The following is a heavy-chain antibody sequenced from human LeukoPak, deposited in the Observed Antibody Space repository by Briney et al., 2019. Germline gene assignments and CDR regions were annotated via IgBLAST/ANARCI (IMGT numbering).Heavy chain of an antibody. D-gene: IGHD4-17*01. J-gene: IGHJ4*02. CDR2: IYSGGST. CDR1: GFTVSSNY. V-gene: IGHV3-53*01. CDR3: AKEDYGDYYFDY. Sequence: GGSLRLSCAASGFTVSSNYMSWVRQAPGKGLEWVSVIYSGGSTYYADSVKGRFTISRDNSKNTLYLQMNSLRAEDTAVYYCAKEDYGDYYFDYWGQGTLVTVSS.